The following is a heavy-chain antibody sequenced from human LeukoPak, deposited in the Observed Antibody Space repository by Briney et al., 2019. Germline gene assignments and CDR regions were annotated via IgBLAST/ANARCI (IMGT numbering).Heavy chain of an antibody. CDR1: GFTFSSYS. Sequence: GGSLRLSCAASGFTFSSYSMNWVRQAPGKELEWVSYISSSSSTIYYADSVKGRFTISRDNAKNSLYLQMNSLRAEDTAVYYCAIDYGDYNFDYWGQGTLVTVSS. D-gene: IGHD4-17*01. V-gene: IGHV3-48*01. CDR3: AIDYGDYNFDY. J-gene: IGHJ4*02. CDR2: ISSSSSTI.